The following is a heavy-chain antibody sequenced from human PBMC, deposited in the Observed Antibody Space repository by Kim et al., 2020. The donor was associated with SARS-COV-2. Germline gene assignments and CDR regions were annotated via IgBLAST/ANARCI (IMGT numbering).Heavy chain of an antibody. V-gene: IGHV1-3*01. D-gene: IGHD6-19*01. Sequence: QKFQGRVTITRDTSASTAYMELSSLRSEDTAVYYCARDGSSGWYSGPFDYWGQGTLVTVSS. CDR3: ARDGSSGWYSGPFDY. J-gene: IGHJ4*02.